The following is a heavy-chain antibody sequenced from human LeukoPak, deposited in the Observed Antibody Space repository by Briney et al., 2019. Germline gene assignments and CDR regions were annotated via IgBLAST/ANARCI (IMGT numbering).Heavy chain of an antibody. CDR1: GFTFSSYG. CDR3: ARCLYGDCYYYGMDV. Sequence: GGSLRLSCAASGFTFSSYGMHWVRQAPGKGLEWVAVISYDGSNKYYADSVKGRFTISRDNSKNTLYLQMNSLRAEDTAVYYCARCLYGDCYYYGMDVWGQGTTVTVSS. CDR2: ISYDGSNK. J-gene: IGHJ6*02. D-gene: IGHD4-17*01. V-gene: IGHV3-30*03.